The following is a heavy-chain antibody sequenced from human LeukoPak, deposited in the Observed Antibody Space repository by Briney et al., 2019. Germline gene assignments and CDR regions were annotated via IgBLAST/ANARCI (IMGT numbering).Heavy chain of an antibody. J-gene: IGHJ6*02. V-gene: IGHV2-70*01. D-gene: IGHD3-9*01. CDR3: ARTPYYDILTGYYNENYYYGMDV. Sequence: SGPALVKPTQTLTLTCTFSGFSLSTSGMCVSWIRQPPGKALEWLALIDWDDDKYYSTSLKTRLTISKDTSKNQVVLTMTNMDPVDTATYYCARTPYYDILTGYYNENYYYGMDVWGQGTTVTVSS. CDR1: GFSLSTSGMC. CDR2: IDWDDDK.